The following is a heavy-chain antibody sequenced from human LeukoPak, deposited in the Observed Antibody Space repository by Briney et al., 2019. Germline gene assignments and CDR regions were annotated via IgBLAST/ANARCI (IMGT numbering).Heavy chain of an antibody. D-gene: IGHD3-22*01. V-gene: IGHV3-74*03. J-gene: IGHJ6*02. CDR3: ARDGVGVPALIVDNCYSMDV. CDR1: GFTSCRYT. Sequence: GGSLRLSCAASGFTSCRYTVHCVRHAPRKRLVWVSRIHSDGSTPTSADFVKGRFTISRDRTKNTLYLQMNILRPEATAVYYCARDGVGVPALIVDNCYSMDVWGPGTTVTVSS. CDR2: IHSDGSTP.